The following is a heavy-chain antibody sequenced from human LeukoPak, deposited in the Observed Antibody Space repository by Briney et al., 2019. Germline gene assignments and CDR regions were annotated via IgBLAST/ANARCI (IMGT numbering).Heavy chain of an antibody. CDR3: ARHLYYDFWSGYYGNWFDP. J-gene: IGHJ5*02. V-gene: IGHV4-39*01. CDR2: IYYSGST. Sequence: SETLSLTCTVSGGSISSGDYYWSWIRQPPGKGLEWIGYIYYSGSTYYNPSLKSRVTISVDTSKNQFSLKLSSVTAADTAVYYCARHLYYDFWSGYYGNWFDPWGQGTLVTVSS. D-gene: IGHD3-3*01. CDR1: GGSISSGDYY.